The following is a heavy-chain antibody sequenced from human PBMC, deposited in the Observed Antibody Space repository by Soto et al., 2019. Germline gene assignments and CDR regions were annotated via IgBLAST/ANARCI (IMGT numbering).Heavy chain of an antibody. J-gene: IGHJ6*03. Sequence: TSETLSLTCTVSGGSFSNYYWSWIRQPPGKGVEWIGYIYYTGSTNYNPSLKSRVTISVDSSKKQFSLRLNSVTAADTAVYYCARTVLGPDLLADSFVDYYYYMDVWGQGTTVTVSS. V-gene: IGHV4-59*08. CDR1: GGSFSNYY. CDR3: ARTVLGPDLLADSFVDYYYYMDV. CDR2: IYYTGST. D-gene: IGHD3-9*01.